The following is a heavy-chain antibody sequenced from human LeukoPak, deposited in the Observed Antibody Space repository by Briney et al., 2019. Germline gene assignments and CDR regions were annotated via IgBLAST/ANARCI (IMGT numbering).Heavy chain of an antibody. Sequence: SVKVSCTSSGGTFSNYGINWVRQAPGQGLEWMGGTVPIFGTAYYTQKFQGRVTIIADESTSTAYMEVSSLRSEDTAVYYCARDPQDLYDSTGYYPHYFDYWGQGTLVAVSS. CDR2: TVPIFGTA. D-gene: IGHD3-22*01. CDR3: ARDPQDLYDSTGYYPHYFDY. CDR1: GGTFSNYG. J-gene: IGHJ4*02. V-gene: IGHV1-69*13.